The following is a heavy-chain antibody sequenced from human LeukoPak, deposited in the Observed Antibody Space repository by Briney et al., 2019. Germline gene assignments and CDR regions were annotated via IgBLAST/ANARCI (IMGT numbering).Heavy chain of an antibody. V-gene: IGHV4-4*07. CDR1: GGSISSYY. J-gene: IGHJ5*02. CDR3: ARDRRPSPLRFLEWSNAGGWFDP. D-gene: IGHD3-3*01. Sequence: PSETLSLTCTVSGGSISSYYWSWIRQPAGKGLEWIGRIYTSGSTNYNPSLKSRVTMSVDTSKNQFSLKLSSVTAADTAVYYCARDRRPSPLRFLEWSNAGGWFDPWGQGTLVTVSS. CDR2: IYTSGST.